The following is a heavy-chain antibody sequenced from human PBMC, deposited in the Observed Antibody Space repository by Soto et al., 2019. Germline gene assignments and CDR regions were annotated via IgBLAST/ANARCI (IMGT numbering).Heavy chain of an antibody. J-gene: IGHJ4*02. D-gene: IGHD6-19*01. CDR2: VYYNGYT. V-gene: IGHV4-39*01. Sequence: QLQLQESGPGLVKPSETLSLTCTVSGGSITSHNHFWGWIRQPPGRGLEWIGSVYYNGYTFYSPSLKSRVNIDVDSSRNQSSLTLNSVTGTDAAMYFCASHERAVADNRGGIDHWGQGTLVTVSS. CDR1: GGSITSHNHF. CDR3: ASHERAVADNRGGIDH.